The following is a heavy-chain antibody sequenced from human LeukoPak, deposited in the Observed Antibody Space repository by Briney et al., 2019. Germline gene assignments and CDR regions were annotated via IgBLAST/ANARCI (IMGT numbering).Heavy chain of an antibody. CDR3: ARGLHLPDYLSPY. D-gene: IGHD4-11*01. Sequence: GGSLRLSCAASGFIFSDYSMNWVRQTPGKGLEWISYISSSSNTIYYADSVKGRFTISRDNAKNALYLQMNSLRAEDTAVYYCARGLHLPDYLSPYWGQGTLVTVSS. CDR1: GFIFSDYS. J-gene: IGHJ4*02. V-gene: IGHV3-48*01. CDR2: ISSSSNTI.